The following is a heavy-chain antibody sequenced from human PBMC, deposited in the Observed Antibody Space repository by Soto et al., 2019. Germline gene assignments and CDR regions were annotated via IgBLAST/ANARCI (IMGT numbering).Heavy chain of an antibody. V-gene: IGHV1-18*01. CDR3: ARTGGYYDTSGDDAFDI. J-gene: IGHJ3*02. Sequence: ASVEVSCKASGYTFTSYGISWVRQAPEQGLEWMGWISAYNGYTNYAQKLQGRVTVTTDTSTSTAYMELRSLRSDDTAVYYCARTGGYYDTSGDDAFDIWGQGTMVTVSS. D-gene: IGHD3-22*01. CDR2: ISAYNGYT. CDR1: GYTFTSYG.